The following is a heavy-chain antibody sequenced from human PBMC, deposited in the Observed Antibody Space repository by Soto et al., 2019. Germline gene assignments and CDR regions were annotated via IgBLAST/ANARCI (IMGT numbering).Heavy chain of an antibody. Sequence: ASVKVSCKASGYTFTSYGISWVRQAPGQGLEWMGWISAYNGNTNYAQKLQGRVTMTTDTSTSTAYMELRSLRSDDTAVYYCARDFGLFYYDSSGYSQAFDIWGQGTMVTVSS. CDR2: ISAYNGNT. J-gene: IGHJ3*02. V-gene: IGHV1-18*01. D-gene: IGHD3-22*01. CDR3: ARDFGLFYYDSSGYSQAFDI. CDR1: GYTFTSYG.